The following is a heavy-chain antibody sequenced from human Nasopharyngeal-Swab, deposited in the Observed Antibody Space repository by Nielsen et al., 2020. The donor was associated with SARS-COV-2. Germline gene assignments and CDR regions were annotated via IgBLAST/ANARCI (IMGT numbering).Heavy chain of an antibody. CDR3: ARAKGDIVATIRVWGFDP. CDR1: GYTFTGYY. Sequence: ASVKVSCKASGYTFTGYYMHWVRQAPGQRLEWMGRINPNSGGTNYAQKFQGRVTMTRDTSISTAYMELSRLRSDDTAVYYCARAKGDIVATIRVWGFDPWGQGTLVTVSS. V-gene: IGHV1-2*06. J-gene: IGHJ5*02. CDR2: INPNSGGT. D-gene: IGHD5-12*01.